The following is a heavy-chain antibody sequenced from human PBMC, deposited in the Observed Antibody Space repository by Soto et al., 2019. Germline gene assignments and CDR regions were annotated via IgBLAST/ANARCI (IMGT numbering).Heavy chain of an antibody. V-gene: IGHV4-39*01. CDR3: ASRHCSGGSCYNHGFDA. D-gene: IGHD2-15*01. CDR2: IFFTGNI. CDR1: GASLSSISYY. J-gene: IGHJ4*02. Sequence: SETLSLTCTVSGASLSSISYYWGWIRQPPGKGLEWVGSIFFTGNIYYNPSLKSRVTISVDTSRNQFSLMVNSVTAADTAVYYCASRHCSGGSCYNHGFDAWGQGALVTVSS.